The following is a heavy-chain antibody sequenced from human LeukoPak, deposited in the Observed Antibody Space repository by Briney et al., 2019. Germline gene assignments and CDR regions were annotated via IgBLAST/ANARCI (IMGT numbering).Heavy chain of an antibody. CDR2: ISYGNT. D-gene: IGHD5-18*01. CDR3: ARDKAHSYGRYFGP. J-gene: IGHJ5*02. V-gene: IGHV4-59*01. Sequence: SETLSLTCTVSGGSISTYYWNWIRQTPGKGLEWIGHISYGNTDYNPSLKSRVTISVDTSKNQFSLKLTSVTAADTAVYYCARDKAHSYGRYFGPWGEGALVTVSS. CDR1: GGSISTYY.